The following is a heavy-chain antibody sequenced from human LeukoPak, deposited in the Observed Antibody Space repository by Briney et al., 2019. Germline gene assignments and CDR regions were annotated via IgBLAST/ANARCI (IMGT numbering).Heavy chain of an antibody. CDR1: GGSVSSYY. CDR2: IYNSEET. D-gene: IGHD6-19*01. J-gene: IGHJ2*01. CDR3: AGLYGRPSGWFVLGYCDL. V-gene: IGHV4-4*09. Sequence: PLEALSLTCTVSGGSVSSYYWSWVRQPPGQGLEWIGCIYNSEETKSKSSLERRVTTSADTSKKRFFLKLISVTAADTAVYFTAGLYGRPSGWFVLGYCDLWGRGTLVTVSS.